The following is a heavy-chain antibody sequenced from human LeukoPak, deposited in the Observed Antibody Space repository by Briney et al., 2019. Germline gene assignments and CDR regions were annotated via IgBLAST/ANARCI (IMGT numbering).Heavy chain of an antibody. V-gene: IGHV4-59*01. CDR3: ARVERTGYSSSWYWYFDY. J-gene: IGHJ4*02. D-gene: IGHD6-13*01. CDR2: IYYSGST. CDR1: GGSISSYY. Sequence: SETLSLTCTVSGGSISSYYWSWIRQPPGKGLEWIGYIYYSGSTNYNPSLKSRVTISVDTSKNQFSLKLSSVTAADTAVYYCARVERTGYSSSWYWYFDYWSQGTLVTVSS.